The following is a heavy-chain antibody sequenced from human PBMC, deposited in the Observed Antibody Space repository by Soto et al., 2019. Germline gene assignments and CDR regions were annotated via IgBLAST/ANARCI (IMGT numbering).Heavy chain of an antibody. Sequence: KPSETLSLTCTVSGTSISSYYWSWIRQPPGKGLEWIANIHYSGTTNYNPSLKSRVTISVDTSKNQFSLKLSSVTAADTAVYYCASPGYSSSWYVRHWGQGTLVTVSS. CDR2: IHYSGTT. V-gene: IGHV4-59*08. CDR3: ASPGYSSSWYVRH. D-gene: IGHD6-13*01. CDR1: GTSISSYY. J-gene: IGHJ1*01.